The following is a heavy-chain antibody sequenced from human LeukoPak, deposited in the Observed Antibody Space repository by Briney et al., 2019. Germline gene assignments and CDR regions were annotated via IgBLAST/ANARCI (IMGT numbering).Heavy chain of an antibody. CDR3: ARDSREVLLWFGEFSP. V-gene: IGHV1-18*01. CDR2: ISGYNGHT. Sequence: ASVKVSCKASGYTFTSYGISWVRQAPGQGLEWMGWISGYNGHTKYAQKFQGRATMTTDTSTSTAYMELRSLRSADTAVYYCARDSREVLLWFGEFSPWGQGTLVTVSS. D-gene: IGHD3-10*01. J-gene: IGHJ5*02. CDR1: GYTFTSYG.